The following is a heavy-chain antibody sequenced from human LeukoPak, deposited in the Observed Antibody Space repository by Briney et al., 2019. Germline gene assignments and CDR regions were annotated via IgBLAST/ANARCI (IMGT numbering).Heavy chain of an antibody. D-gene: IGHD3-9*01. Sequence: ASEKVSCKAAGYTFTDYYIHWVRQAPGQGLEWMGWINPNSGGTHYVQTLQGRVTMTSDTSISKAYMELSRLRSEDTAVYYCARVGTGILTGSLDYWAQRTVVSVSS. CDR1: GYTFTDYY. J-gene: IGHJ4*02. V-gene: IGHV1-2*02. CDR3: ARVGTGILTGSLDY. CDR2: INPNSGGT.